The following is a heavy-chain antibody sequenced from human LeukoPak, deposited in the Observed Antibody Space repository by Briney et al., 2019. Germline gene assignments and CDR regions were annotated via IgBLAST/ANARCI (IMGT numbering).Heavy chain of an antibody. Sequence: ASVKVSCKASGYTFTGYYMHWVRQAPGQGLEWMGWINPNSGGTNYAQKFQGRVTMTRDTSISTAYMELSRLRSDDTAVYYCARVGATGTTSPFDYWGQGTLVTVSS. CDR3: ARVGATGTTSPFDY. CDR2: INPNSGGT. CDR1: GYTFTGYY. D-gene: IGHD1-1*01. V-gene: IGHV1-2*02. J-gene: IGHJ4*02.